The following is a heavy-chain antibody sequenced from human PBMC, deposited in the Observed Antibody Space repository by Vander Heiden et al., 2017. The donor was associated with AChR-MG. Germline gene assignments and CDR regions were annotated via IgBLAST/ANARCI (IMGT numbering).Heavy chain of an antibody. CDR3: ARNSYSSGWTQYKSAFDI. D-gene: IGHD6-19*01. V-gene: IGHV1-69*06. CDR1: GGTFSSYA. Sequence: QVQLVQSGAEVKKPGSPVKVSCKASGGTFSSYAISWVRQAPGQGLEWMGGIIPIFGTANYAQKFQGRVTITADKSTSTAYMELSSLRSEDTAVYYCARNSYSSGWTQYKSAFDIWGQGTMVTVSS. CDR2: IIPIFGTA. J-gene: IGHJ3*02.